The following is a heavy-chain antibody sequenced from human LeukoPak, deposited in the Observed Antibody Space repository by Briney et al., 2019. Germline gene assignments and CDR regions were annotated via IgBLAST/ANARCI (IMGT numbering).Heavy chain of an antibody. CDR3: AREGSSGWYGGTNYFDY. V-gene: IGHV3-7*01. D-gene: IGHD6-19*01. J-gene: IGHJ4*02. CDR1: GFTVSSNS. CDR2: IKQDGSEK. Sequence: GGSLRLSCAASGFTVSSNSMNWVRQAPGKGLEWVANIKQDGSEKYYVDSVKGRFTISRDNAKNSLYLQMNSLRAEDTAVYYCAREGSSGWYGGTNYFDYWGQGTLVTVSS.